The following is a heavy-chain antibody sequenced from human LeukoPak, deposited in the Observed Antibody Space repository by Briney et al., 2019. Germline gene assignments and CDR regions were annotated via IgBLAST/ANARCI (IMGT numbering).Heavy chain of an antibody. J-gene: IGHJ4*02. CDR1: GYSFTSYW. Sequence: GESLKTPCKGSGYSFTSYWIGWVRQMPGKGLEGMGSIYPGDSDTRYSPSFKGQVTISADKSISPAYLQWSSLKASDTAMYYCARVSGGAGQLLWQDFDYWGQGTLVTVSS. CDR2: IYPGDSDT. CDR3: ARVSGGAGQLLWQDFDY. V-gene: IGHV5-51*01. D-gene: IGHD2-2*01.